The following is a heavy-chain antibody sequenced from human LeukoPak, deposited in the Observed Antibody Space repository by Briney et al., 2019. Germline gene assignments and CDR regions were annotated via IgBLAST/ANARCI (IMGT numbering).Heavy chain of an antibody. J-gene: IGHJ4*02. CDR1: GYTFNDYY. CDR2: INPSSGRT. CDR3: ARDSSDVLTGYYHF. D-gene: IGHD3-9*01. Sequence: ASVKVSCKPSGYTFNDYYVHWVRQAPGHGLEWMGWINPSSGRTNYAPKFQGRVTLTTDTSISTDYMELSGLISGDTALYYCARDSSDVLTGYYHFWGQGTLVTVSS. V-gene: IGHV1-2*02.